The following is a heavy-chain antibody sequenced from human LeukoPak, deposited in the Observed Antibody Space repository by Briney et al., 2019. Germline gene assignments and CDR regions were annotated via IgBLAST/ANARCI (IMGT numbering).Heavy chain of an antibody. D-gene: IGHD5-12*01. CDR3: ARGGWRLRGEYDY. Sequence: PGGSLRFSCAASGFTFSSYWMSWVRQAPGKGLEWVANIKQDGSEKYYVDSVKGRFTISRDNAKNSLYLQMNSLRAEDTAVYYCARGGWRLRGEYDYWGQGTLVTVSS. V-gene: IGHV3-7*01. J-gene: IGHJ4*02. CDR1: GFTFSSYW. CDR2: IKQDGSEK.